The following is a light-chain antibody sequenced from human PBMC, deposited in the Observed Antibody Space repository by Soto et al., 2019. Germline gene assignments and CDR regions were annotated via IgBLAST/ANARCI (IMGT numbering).Light chain of an antibody. CDR3: GSYTRRSNNV. V-gene: IGLV2-14*01. CDR2: DVS. J-gene: IGLJ1*01. Sequence: QSVLTQPASVSGSPGQSITISCTGTSSDVGGYNYVSWYRQHPGRAPKLMIYDVSNRPSGVSNRFSGSRSGNTASLTISGLQAEEEADYYCGSYTRRSNNVVGNGKKATVL. CDR1: SSDVGGYNY.